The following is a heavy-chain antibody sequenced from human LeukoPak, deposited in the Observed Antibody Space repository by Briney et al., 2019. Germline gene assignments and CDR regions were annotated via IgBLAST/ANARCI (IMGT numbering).Heavy chain of an antibody. CDR1: GFTFSSYS. J-gene: IGHJ4*02. Sequence: NSGGSLRLSCAASGFTFSSYSMNWVRQAPGKGLEWVSSISSSSSYIYYADSVKGRFTISRDNAKNSLYLQMNSLRAEDTAVYYCARDPAYDSSGYYALNFDYWGQGTLVTVSS. D-gene: IGHD3-22*01. CDR2: ISSSSSYI. CDR3: ARDPAYDSSGYYALNFDY. V-gene: IGHV3-21*01.